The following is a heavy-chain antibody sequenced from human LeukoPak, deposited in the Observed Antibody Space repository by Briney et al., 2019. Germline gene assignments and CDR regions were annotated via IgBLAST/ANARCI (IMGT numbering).Heavy chain of an antibody. CDR1: GFTFSSYS. J-gene: IGHJ5*02. Sequence: GGSLRLSCAASGFTFSSYSMNWVRQAPGKGLEWVSSISSTSSYIYYADSVKGRFTISRDNAKNSLYLQMNSLRAEDTAVYYCARDLGDRSSGLPNWFDPWGQGTLVTVSS. V-gene: IGHV3-21*01. CDR3: ARDLGDRSSGLPNWFDP. CDR2: ISSTSSYI. D-gene: IGHD6-19*01.